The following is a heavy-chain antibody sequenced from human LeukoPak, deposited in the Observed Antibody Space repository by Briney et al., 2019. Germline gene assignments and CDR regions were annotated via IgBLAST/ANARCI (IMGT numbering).Heavy chain of an antibody. CDR2: ILASGSTT. CDR3: AKDRVADGRWNFDF. CDR1: GLTFNNYA. Sequence: GGSLRLSCAASGLTFNNYAMTWVRQAPGKGLEWVSGILASGSTTYYADSVKGRFTISSDNSKTTLHLHMNSLRAEDTAIYYCAKDRVADGRWNFDFWGQGTLVTVSS. J-gene: IGHJ4*02. V-gene: IGHV3-23*01. D-gene: IGHD1-1*01.